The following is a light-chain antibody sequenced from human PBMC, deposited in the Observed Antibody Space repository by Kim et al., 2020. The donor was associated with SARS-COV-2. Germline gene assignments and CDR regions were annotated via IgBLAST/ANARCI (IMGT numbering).Light chain of an antibody. CDR2: AAS. J-gene: IGKJ2*01. Sequence: AVQLTQSPSSLSASVGDRVTITCRANQGLSNHLAWYQQKPGKVPKLLIYAASTLQTGVPPRFSGSESGTDFTLTISNLQPEDFATYFLLQVHNSPYTFGQGTKLEI. CDR1: QGLSNH. V-gene: IGKV1-6*01. CDR3: LQVHNSPYT.